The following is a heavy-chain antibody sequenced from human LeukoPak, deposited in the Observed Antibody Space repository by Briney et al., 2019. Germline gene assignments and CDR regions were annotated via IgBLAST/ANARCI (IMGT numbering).Heavy chain of an antibody. CDR1: GGSISSSSYY. D-gene: IGHD2-21*01. CDR2: IYYSGST. Sequence: PSETLSLTCTVSGGSISSSSYYWGWIRQPPGKGLEWIGSIYYSGSTYYNPSLKSRVTISVDTSKNQFSLKLSSVTAADTAVYYSVVVEDYYYYMDVWGKGTTVTVSS. J-gene: IGHJ6*03. CDR3: VVVEDYYYYMDV. V-gene: IGHV4-39*01.